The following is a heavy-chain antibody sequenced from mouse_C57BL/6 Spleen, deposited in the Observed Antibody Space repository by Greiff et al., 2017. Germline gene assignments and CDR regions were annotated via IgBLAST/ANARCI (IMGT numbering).Heavy chain of an antibody. V-gene: IGHV1-82*01. CDR3: ARGYYGSSYKGDYFDY. J-gene: IGHJ2*01. D-gene: IGHD1-1*01. Sequence: QVQLKESGPELVKPGASVKISCKASGYAFSSSWMNWVKQRPGKGLEWIGRIYPGDGDTNYNGKFKGKATLTADKSSSTAYMQLSSLTSEDSAVYFCARGYYGSSYKGDYFDYWGQGTTLTVSS. CDR2: IYPGDGDT. CDR1: GYAFSSSW.